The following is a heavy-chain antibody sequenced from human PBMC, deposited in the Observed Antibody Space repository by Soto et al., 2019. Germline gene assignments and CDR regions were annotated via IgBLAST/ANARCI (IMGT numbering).Heavy chain of an antibody. V-gene: IGHV3-33*01. J-gene: IGHJ4*02. D-gene: IGHD6-13*01. CDR2: IWYDGSNK. CDR1: GFTFSSYG. Sequence: GGSLRLSCAAPGFTFSSYGMHWVRQAPGKGLEWVAVIWYDGSNKYYADSVKGRFTISRDNSKNTLYLQMNSLRAEDTAVYYCARAPPTPSRIAAAGTVLITFDYWGQGTLVTVSS. CDR3: ARAPPTPSRIAAAGTVLITFDY.